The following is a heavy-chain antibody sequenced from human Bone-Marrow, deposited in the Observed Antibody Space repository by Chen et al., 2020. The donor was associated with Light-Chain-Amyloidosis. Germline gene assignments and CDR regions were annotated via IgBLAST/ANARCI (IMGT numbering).Heavy chain of an antibody. CDR3: AKDISYDDILPGYPADAFDI. J-gene: IGHJ3*02. CDR1: GFAFRSYA. D-gene: IGHD3-9*01. V-gene: IGHV3-23*04. CDR2: IRGSGGSS. Sequence: EVQLVEAGGGLLQRGGSRRPSCAASGFAFRSYASSWARPAPGKGLEWVSTIRGSGGSSYYGDSVKGRLTISCDNSKNALFLQMNSLRAEDTAVYYCAKDISYDDILPGYPADAFDIWGQGTMVTVSS.